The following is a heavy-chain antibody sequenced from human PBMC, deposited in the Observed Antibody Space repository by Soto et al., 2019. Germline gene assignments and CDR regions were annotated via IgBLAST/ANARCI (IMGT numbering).Heavy chain of an antibody. J-gene: IGHJ4*02. CDR3: ARGLGPTHGVPAAMWGITMVRGVISFFDY. D-gene: IGHD3-10*01. CDR1: GGSISSYY. Sequence: PSETLSLTCTVSGGSISSYYWSWIRQPPGKGLEWIGYIYYSGSTNYNPSLKSRVTISVDTSKNQFSLKLSSVTAADTAVYYCARGLGPTHGVPAAMWGITMVRGVISFFDYWGQGTLVTVSS. V-gene: IGHV4-59*12. CDR2: IYYSGST.